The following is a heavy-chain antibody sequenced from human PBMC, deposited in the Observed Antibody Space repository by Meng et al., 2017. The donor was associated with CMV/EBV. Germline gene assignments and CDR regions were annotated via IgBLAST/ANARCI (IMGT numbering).Heavy chain of an antibody. J-gene: IGHJ4*02. CDR2: ISSSSSTI. CDR3: ARDSRITGNQRLVDY. D-gene: IGHD1-20*01. CDR1: GFTFSSCS. V-gene: IGHV3-48*04. Sequence: GESLKISCAASGFTFSSCSMNWVRQAPGKGLEWVSYISSSSSTIYYADSVKGRFTISRDNAKNSLYLQMNSLRAEDTAVYYCARDSRITGNQRLVDYWGQGTLVTVSS.